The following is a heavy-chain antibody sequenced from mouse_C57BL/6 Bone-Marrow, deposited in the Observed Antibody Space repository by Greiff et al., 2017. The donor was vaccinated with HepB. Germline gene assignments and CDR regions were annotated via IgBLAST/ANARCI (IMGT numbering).Heavy chain of an antibody. J-gene: IGHJ2*01. CDR2: IRLKSDNYAT. CDR3: TEGYYGNYDFDY. V-gene: IGHV6-3*01. CDR1: GFTFSNYW. D-gene: IGHD2-1*01. Sequence: EVHLVESGGGLVQPGGSMKLSCVASGFTFSNYWMNWVRQSPEKGLEWVAQIRLKSDNYATHYAESVKGRFTISRDDSKSSVYLQMNNLRAEDTGIYYCTEGYYGNYDFDYWGQGTTLTVSS.